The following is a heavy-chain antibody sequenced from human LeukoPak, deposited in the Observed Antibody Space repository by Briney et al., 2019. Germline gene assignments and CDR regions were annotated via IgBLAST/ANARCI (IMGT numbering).Heavy chain of an antibody. CDR3: ARVRPSGWYYYYGMDV. CDR1: GGSISSSNW. Sequence: SGTLSLTCAVSGGSISSSNWWSWVRQPPGKGLEWIEEIYHSGSTNYNPSLKSRVTISVDKSKNQFSLKLSSVTAADTAVYYCARVRPSGWYYYYGMDVWGQGTTVTVPS. J-gene: IGHJ6*02. CDR2: IYHSGST. V-gene: IGHV4-4*02. D-gene: IGHD3-10*01.